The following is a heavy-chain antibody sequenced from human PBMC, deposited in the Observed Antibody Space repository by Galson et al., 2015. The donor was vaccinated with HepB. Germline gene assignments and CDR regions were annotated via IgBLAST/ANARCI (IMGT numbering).Heavy chain of an antibody. Sequence: LSLTCTVSGGSISSYYWSWIRQPPGKGLEWIGYIYYSGSTNYNPSLKSRVTISVDTSKNQFSLKLSSVTAADTAVYYCARDHYDSGGYYYSYDYWGQGTLVTVSS. D-gene: IGHD3-22*01. V-gene: IGHV4-59*12. CDR2: IYYSGST. CDR1: GGSISSYY. CDR3: ARDHYDSGGYYYSYDY. J-gene: IGHJ4*02.